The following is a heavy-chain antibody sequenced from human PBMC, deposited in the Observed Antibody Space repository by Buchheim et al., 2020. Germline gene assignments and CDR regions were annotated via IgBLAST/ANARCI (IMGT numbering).Heavy chain of an antibody. J-gene: IGHJ5*02. D-gene: IGHD2-2*01. V-gene: IGHV3-30*04. Sequence: QVQLVESGGGVVQPGRSLRLSCAASGFTFSSYAMHWVRQAPGKGLEWVAVISYDGSNKYYADYVKGRFTISRDNSKNTLYLQMNSLRAEDTAVYYCARAQWGGYCSSTSCYWGWFDPWGQGTL. CDR3: ARAQWGGYCSSTSCYWGWFDP. CDR1: GFTFSSYA. CDR2: ISYDGSNK.